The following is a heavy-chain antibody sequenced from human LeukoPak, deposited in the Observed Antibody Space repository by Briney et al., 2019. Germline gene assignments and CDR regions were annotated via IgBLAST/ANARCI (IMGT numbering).Heavy chain of an antibody. CDR3: ARGYATDY. CDR2: IYHSGST. Sequence: PSETLSLTCTVSGYNISSGYYWGWIRQPPGKGLEWIGSIYHSGSTYYNPSLKSRVTISVDTSKNQFSLKLSSVTAADTAVYYCARGYATDYWGQGTLVTVSS. V-gene: IGHV4-38-2*02. CDR1: GYNISSGYY. D-gene: IGHD2-8*01. J-gene: IGHJ4*02.